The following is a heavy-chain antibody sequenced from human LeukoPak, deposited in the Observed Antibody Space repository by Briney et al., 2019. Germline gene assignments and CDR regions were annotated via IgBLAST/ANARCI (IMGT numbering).Heavy chain of an antibody. J-gene: IGHJ4*02. V-gene: IGHV1-2*06. CDR2: INPNNDGT. D-gene: IGHD6-13*01. CDR1: GYAFTGYY. CDR3: AREREVAAGRSLDY. Sequence: GASVKVSCKASGYAFTGYYMHWVRQAPGQGLEWMGRINPNNDGTNYAQKFQGRVSMTRDTSISTVYMELTRLRSDDTAVYFCAREREVAAGRSLDYWGQGTLVTVSS.